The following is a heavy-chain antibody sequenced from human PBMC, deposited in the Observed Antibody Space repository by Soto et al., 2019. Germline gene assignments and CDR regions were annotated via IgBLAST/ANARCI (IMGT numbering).Heavy chain of an antibody. Sequence: EVQLLDSGGGLVQPGGSLRLSCAASGFTFSNYAMTWVRQGPGKGLEWVSGISGSGGRSYYADSVKCRFTISRDNSKSTLYLQMNSLRAEDTAFYYCAKAYFVWSSEQPYYFDYWGQGTLVTVSS. CDR3: AKAYFVWSSEQPYYFDY. D-gene: IGHD3-16*01. J-gene: IGHJ4*02. CDR2: ISGSGGRS. CDR1: GFTFSNYA. V-gene: IGHV3-23*01.